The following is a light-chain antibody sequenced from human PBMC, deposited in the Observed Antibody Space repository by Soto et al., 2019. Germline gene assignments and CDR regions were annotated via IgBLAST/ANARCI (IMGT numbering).Light chain of an antibody. CDR2: GAS. J-gene: IGKJ1*01. CDR1: QSVSNSN. Sequence: EIVLTQSPGTLSLSPGERATLSCRASQSVSNSNLAWYQQKPGQAPRLLIYGASSRATGIPDRFSGSGSGTDFTITISRLEPEDFAVYYCHQYGGSPRTFGQGTKVEIK. V-gene: IGKV3-20*01. CDR3: HQYGGSPRT.